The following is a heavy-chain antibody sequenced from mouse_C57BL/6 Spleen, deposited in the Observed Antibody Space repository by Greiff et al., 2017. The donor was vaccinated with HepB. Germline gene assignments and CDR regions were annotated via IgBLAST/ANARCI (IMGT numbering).Heavy chain of an antibody. CDR3: ASSSTGTGNYFDY. V-gene: IGHV1-81*01. Sequence: QVQLQQSGAELARPGASVKLSCKASGYTFTSYGISWVKQRTGQGLEWIGEIYPRSGNTYYNEKFKGKATLTADKSSSPAYMELRSLTSEDSAVYFCASSSTGTGNYFDYWGQGTTLTVSS. CDR1: GYTFTSYG. D-gene: IGHD4-1*02. J-gene: IGHJ2*01. CDR2: IYPRSGNT.